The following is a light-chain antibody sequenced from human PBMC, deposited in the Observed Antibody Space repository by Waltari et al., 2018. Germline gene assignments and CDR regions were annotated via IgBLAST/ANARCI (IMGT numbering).Light chain of an antibody. J-gene: IGLJ1*01. Sequence: SYEVTQPPSVSVSPGQTASITCSGDKLGEKYASWYQQKPGQSPVLVIYKDNKRPSGIPERFSGSSSGNTATLTISGTQAMDEADYYWQAWDSTTRVFGAGTKVTVL. CDR1: KLGEKY. CDR2: KDN. CDR3: QAWDSTTRV. V-gene: IGLV3-1*01.